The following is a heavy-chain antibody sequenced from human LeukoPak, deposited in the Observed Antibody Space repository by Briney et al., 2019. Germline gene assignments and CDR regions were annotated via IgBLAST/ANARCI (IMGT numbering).Heavy chain of an antibody. J-gene: IGHJ4*02. D-gene: IGHD1-7*01. V-gene: IGHV3-48*01. CDR3: ATAGNYRFDY. CDR1: VFTFSSYS. Sequence: GGSLRLSCAASVFTFSSYSMNWVRQAPGEGLEWVSYISSSSSPIYYADSVKGRFTVSRDNAKNSLYLQMNSLRAEDTAVYYCATAGNYRFDYWGQGTLVTVSS. CDR2: ISSSSSPI.